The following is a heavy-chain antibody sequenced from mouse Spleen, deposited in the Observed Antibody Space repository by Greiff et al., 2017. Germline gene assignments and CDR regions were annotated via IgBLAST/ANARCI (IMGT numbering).Heavy chain of an antibody. Sequence: EVHLVESGGGLVKPGGSLKLSCAASGFTFSSYAMSWVRQTPEKRLEWVATISSGGSYTYYPDSVKGRFTISRDNAKNTLYLQMSSLRSEDTAMYYCARRGNSWFAYWGQGTLVTVSA. CDR2: ISSGGSYT. CDR3: ARRGNSWFAY. V-gene: IGHV5-9-3*01. D-gene: IGHD2-1*01. CDR1: GFTFSSYA. J-gene: IGHJ3*01.